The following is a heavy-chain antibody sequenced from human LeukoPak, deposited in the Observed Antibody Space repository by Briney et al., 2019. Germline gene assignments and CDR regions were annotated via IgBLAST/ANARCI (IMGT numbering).Heavy chain of an antibody. CDR2: INPNSGGT. CDR1: GYTFTGYY. D-gene: IGHD5-24*01. J-gene: IGHJ6*03. CDR3: ARDLQGHLGGYNLIFGHYYYYMDV. V-gene: IGHV1-2*02. Sequence: ASVKVSCKASGYTFTGYYMHWVRQAPGQGLEWMGWINPNSGGTNYAQKFQGRVTMTRDTSISTAYMELSRLRSDDTAVYYCARDLQGHLGGYNLIFGHYYYYMDVWGKGTTVTVSS.